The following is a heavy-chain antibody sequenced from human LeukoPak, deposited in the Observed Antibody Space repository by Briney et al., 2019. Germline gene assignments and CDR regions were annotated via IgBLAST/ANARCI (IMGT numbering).Heavy chain of an antibody. CDR1: GFTFTNGW. V-gene: IGHV3-15*01. J-gene: IGHJ4*02. D-gene: IGHD3-10*01. CDR3: ATDLGLTMIRGVIAH. CDR2: IKSKGDGETT. Sequence: PGGSLRLSCAASGFTFTNGWMTWVRQAPGKGLEWVGRIKSKGDGETTDYGAPVKGRFTMSRDDSKATLYLQMNFLQAEDAAVYYCATDLGLTMIRGVIAHWGQGALVIVSS.